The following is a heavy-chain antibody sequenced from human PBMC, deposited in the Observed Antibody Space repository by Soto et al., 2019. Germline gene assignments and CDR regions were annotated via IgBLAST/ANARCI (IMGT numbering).Heavy chain of an antibody. J-gene: IGHJ3*02. D-gene: IGHD2-8*01. CDR2: INRDGSTI. CDR1: GFTLSSYW. V-gene: IGHV3-74*01. CDR3: ARVADCTYGNNCNGIGAFDM. Sequence: EVQLVESGGGLAQPGGSLRLSCAASGFTLSSYWMHWVRQAPGKGLVWVSRINRDGSTINYDDSVRGRYTISRDNAKNTLTMKMNSLRDEDSAVYYCARVADCTYGNNCNGIGAFDMWGQGTMVTVSS.